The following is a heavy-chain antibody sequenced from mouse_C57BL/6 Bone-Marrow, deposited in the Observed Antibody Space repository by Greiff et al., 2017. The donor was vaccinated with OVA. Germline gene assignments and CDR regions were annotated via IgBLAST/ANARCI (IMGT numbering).Heavy chain of an antibody. D-gene: IGHD1-1*01. CDR1: GYTFTSYW. Sequence: QVQLQQPGAELVKPGASVKLSCKASGYTFTSYWMHWVKQRPGRGLEWIGRIDPDSGGTKYNEKFKSKATLTVDKPSSTAYMQLSSLTSEDSAVYYCARPYYGSSFAYWGQGTLVTVSA. J-gene: IGHJ3*01. CDR2: IDPDSGGT. V-gene: IGHV1-72*01. CDR3: ARPYYGSSFAY.